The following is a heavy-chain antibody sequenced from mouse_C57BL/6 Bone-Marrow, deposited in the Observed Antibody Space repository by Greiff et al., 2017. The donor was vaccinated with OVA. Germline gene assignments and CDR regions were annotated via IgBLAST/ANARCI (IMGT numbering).Heavy chain of an antibody. D-gene: IGHD2-5*01. CDR3: ARYGYYSNYGGYYYYAMDY. Sequence: VQLQQPGAELVKPGASVKLSCKASGYTFTSYWMHWVKQRPGRGLEWIGRIDPNSGGTKYNEKFKSKATLTVDKPSSTAYMQLSSLTSEDSAVYYCARYGYYSNYGGYYYYAMDYWGQGTSVTVSS. CDR2: IDPNSGGT. V-gene: IGHV1-72*01. CDR1: GYTFTSYW. J-gene: IGHJ4*01.